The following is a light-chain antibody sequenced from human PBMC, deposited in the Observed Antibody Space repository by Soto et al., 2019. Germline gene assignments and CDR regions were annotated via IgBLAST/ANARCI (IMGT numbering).Light chain of an antibody. J-gene: IGLJ2*01. CDR3: ASWDDSLDVVV. V-gene: IGLV1-44*01. Sequence: QSVLTQPPSASGTPGQRVTISCSGSTSNIGSDTVNWYQQLPGTAPKLLIYRNTQRPSGVPDRFSGSKSGASASLAISGLQSEDEADYYCASWDDSLDVVVFGGGTKVT. CDR2: RNT. CDR1: TSNIGSDT.